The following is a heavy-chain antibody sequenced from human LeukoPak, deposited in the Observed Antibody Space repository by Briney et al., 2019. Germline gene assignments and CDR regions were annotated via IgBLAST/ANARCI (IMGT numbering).Heavy chain of an antibody. CDR2: IYTSGST. CDR1: GGSISSYY. CDR3: GRESNVLLWFGEPV. J-gene: IGHJ4*02. D-gene: IGHD3-10*01. V-gene: IGHV4-4*07. Sequence: SETLSLTCTVSGGSISSYYWSWIRQPAGKGLEWIGRIYTSGSTNYNPSLKSRVTMSVDTSKNQFSLKLSSVTAADTAVYYCGRESNVLLWFGEPVWGQGTLVTVSS.